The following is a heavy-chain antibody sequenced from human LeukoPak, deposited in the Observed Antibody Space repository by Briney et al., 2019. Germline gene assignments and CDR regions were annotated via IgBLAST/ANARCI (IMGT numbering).Heavy chain of an antibody. D-gene: IGHD3-10*01. CDR1: GFTFSSYA. J-gene: IGHJ4*02. V-gene: IGHV3-23*01. Sequence: GGSLRLSCAASGFTFSSYAMSWVRQAPGKGLEWVSGIDGSGGTYYADSVKGRVTISRDNAKNTPYLQMNGLRADDTAVYYCAKEQNIRGVIIMVDSWGQGTLVIVSS. CDR3: AKEQNIRGVIIMVDS. CDR2: IDGSGGT.